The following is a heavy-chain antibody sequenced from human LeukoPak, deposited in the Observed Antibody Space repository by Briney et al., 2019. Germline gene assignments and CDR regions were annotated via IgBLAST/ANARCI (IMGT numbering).Heavy chain of an antibody. V-gene: IGHV3-23*01. CDR2: ISGSGGSK. J-gene: IGHJ4*02. D-gene: IGHD6-19*01. CDR1: GFTFSSYA. Sequence: PGGSLRLSCAASGFTFSSYAMSWVRQAPGKGLEWVSAISGSGGSKYYADSVKGRFTISRDNAKNTLYLQMNSLRAEDTAVYYCAKDSYSSGWYGASEYWGQGTLVTVSS. CDR3: AKDSYSSGWYGASEY.